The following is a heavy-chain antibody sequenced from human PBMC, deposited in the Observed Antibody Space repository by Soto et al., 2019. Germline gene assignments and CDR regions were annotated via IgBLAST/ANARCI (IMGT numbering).Heavy chain of an antibody. V-gene: IGHV4-4*02. CDR2: IYPSGST. CDR3: ARDDGRCIITGCCHLAY. J-gene: IGHJ4*02. Sequence: QVQLQESGPGLVKPSGTLSLTCAVSGGSISTSNWWSWVRRPPGKGLEWIGEIYPSGSTNYNPSLDSRVSISLDKSPHEFSLTLSSVTAADTAVYYCARDDGRCIITGCCHLAYWGQGSLVTVSS. D-gene: IGHD2-2*01. CDR1: GGSISTSNW.